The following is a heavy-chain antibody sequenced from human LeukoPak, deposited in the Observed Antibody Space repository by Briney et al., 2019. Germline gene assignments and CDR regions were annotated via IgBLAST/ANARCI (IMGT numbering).Heavy chain of an antibody. V-gene: IGHV3-53*01. J-gene: IGHJ4*02. CDR3: ARAAYVAIDY. D-gene: IGHD3-16*01. CDR2: IYSGGST. CDR1: GFTASGNY. Sequence: GGSLRLSCAVSGFTASGNYMSWVRQAPGKGLEWVSVIYSGGSTYYADSVKGRFTISRDNSKNTLYLQMNSLRAEDTAVYYCARAAYVAIDYWGQGTLVTVSS.